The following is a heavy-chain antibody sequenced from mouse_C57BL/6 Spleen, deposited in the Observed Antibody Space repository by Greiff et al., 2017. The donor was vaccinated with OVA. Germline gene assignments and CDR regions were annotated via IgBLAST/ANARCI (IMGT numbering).Heavy chain of an antibody. CDR2: INPSNGGT. CDR3: ARSGGYSNYVDY. V-gene: IGHV1-53*01. Sequence: VQLQQSGTELVKPGASVKLSCKASGYTFTSYWMHWVKQRPGQGLEWIGNINPSNGGTNYNEKFKSKATLTVAKSSSTAYMQLSSLTSEDSAVYYCARSGGYSNYVDYWGQGTTLTVSS. D-gene: IGHD2-5*01. CDR1: GYTFTSYW. J-gene: IGHJ2*01.